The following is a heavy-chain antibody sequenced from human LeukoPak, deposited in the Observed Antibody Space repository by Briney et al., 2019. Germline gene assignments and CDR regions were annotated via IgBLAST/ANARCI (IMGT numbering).Heavy chain of an antibody. J-gene: IGHJ6*02. V-gene: IGHV4-59*01. CDR1: GGSISSYY. CDR2: IYYSGST. D-gene: IGHD3-3*01. Sequence: SETLSLTCTVSGGSISSYYWSWIRQPPGKGLXWIGYIYYSGSTNYNPSLKSRVTISVDTSKNQFSLKLSSVTAADTAVYYCARAVRFLEWLDVWGQGTTVTVSS. CDR3: ARAVRFLEWLDV.